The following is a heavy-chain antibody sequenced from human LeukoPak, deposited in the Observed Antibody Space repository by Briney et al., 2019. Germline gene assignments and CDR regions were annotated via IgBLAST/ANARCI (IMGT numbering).Heavy chain of an antibody. CDR3: ARDQTPDYFDY. CDR1: GGSISSGGYY. CDR2: IYYTGST. V-gene: IGHV4-31*03. D-gene: IGHD2-15*01. Sequence: SETLSLTCTVSGGSISSGGYYWSWIRQHPGKGLEWIGYIYYTGSTYYNPSLESRVSISVDTSKNQFSLKLSSVTAADTAVYYCARDQTPDYFDYWGQGTLVTVSS. J-gene: IGHJ4*02.